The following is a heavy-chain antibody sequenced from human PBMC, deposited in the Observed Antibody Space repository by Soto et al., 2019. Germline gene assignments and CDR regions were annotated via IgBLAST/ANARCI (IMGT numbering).Heavy chain of an antibody. CDR2: FIAMLGTP. V-gene: IGHV1-69*13. Sequence: SVKVSCKASGGTFGSHGIAWVRQAPGQGLEWMGGFIAMLGTPTYAKKVQGRATITADESLTSSYLELRSLRSEDTGVYFCARGAMANFDYRGQGTVVTVSS. D-gene: IGHD5-18*01. J-gene: IGHJ4*02. CDR1: GGTFGSHG. CDR3: ARGAMANFDY.